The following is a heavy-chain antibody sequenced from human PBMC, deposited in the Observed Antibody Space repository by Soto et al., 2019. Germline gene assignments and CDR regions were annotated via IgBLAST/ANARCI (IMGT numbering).Heavy chain of an antibody. D-gene: IGHD3-3*01. CDR3: GRNPFGVSSDGVVV. V-gene: IGHV3-53*01. Sequence: EVQVVESGGGLIQPGGSLRLSCAASEFPVTTNYLTWVRQAPGKGLEWASLLYSTNIAHYADSVRGRFTISRDISKNMFYLEMNSLRAEDTAVYYCGRNPFGVSSDGVVVWGQGTLVTVSS. J-gene: IGHJ4*02. CDR1: EFPVTTNY. CDR2: LYSTNIA.